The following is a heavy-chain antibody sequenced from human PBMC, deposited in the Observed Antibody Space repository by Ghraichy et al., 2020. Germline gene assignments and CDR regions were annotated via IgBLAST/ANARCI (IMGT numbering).Heavy chain of an antibody. CDR2: ITNRGRSV. D-gene: IGHD4-23*01. V-gene: IGHV3-48*02. CDR3: ARASAVVSIYYYNGRDV. Sequence: LSLTCVGSGFILSDFGMNWVRQSPGQGLEWVSYITNRGRSVFYADAVKGRFTISRDSAQNSLSLPMNSLRDEDTAVYYCARASAVVSIYYYNGRDVWGQGTTGT. J-gene: IGHJ6*02. CDR1: GFILSDFG.